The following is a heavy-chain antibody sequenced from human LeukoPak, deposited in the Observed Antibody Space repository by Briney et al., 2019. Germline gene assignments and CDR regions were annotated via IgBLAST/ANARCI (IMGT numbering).Heavy chain of an antibody. V-gene: IGHV1-69*04. CDR2: IIPILGIA. CDR3: ARDVMRYFDWSPFDP. CDR1: GGTFSSYA. J-gene: IGHJ5*02. D-gene: IGHD3-9*01. Sequence: SVKVSCKASGGTFSSYAISWVRQAPGQGLEWMGRIIPILGIANYAQKFQGRVTMTTDTSTSTAYMELRSLRSDDTAVYYCARDVMRYFDWSPFDPWGQGTLVTVSS.